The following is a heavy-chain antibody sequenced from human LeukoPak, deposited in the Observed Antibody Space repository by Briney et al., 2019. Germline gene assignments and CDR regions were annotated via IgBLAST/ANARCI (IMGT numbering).Heavy chain of an antibody. CDR1: GGSISSGGYY. Sequence: SETLSLTCTVSGGSISSGGYYWSWIRQHPGKGLEWIGYIYYSGSTYYNPSLKSRVTISVDTSKNQFSLKLSSATAADTAVYYCARVAYYDSSGYYFDYWGQGTLVTVSS. CDR2: IYYSGST. CDR3: ARVAYYDSSGYYFDY. V-gene: IGHV4-31*03. D-gene: IGHD3-22*01. J-gene: IGHJ4*02.